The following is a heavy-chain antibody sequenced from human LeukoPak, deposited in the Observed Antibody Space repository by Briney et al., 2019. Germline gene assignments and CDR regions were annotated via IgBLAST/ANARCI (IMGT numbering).Heavy chain of an antibody. Sequence: SVKVSCKASGGTFSSYAISWVRQAPGQGLEWMGRIIPILGIANYAQKFQGRVTITADKSTSTAYMELSSLRPEDTAVYYCARTEDPLITMVRGVHFDYWGQGTLVTVSS. V-gene: IGHV1-69*04. D-gene: IGHD3-10*01. CDR3: ARTEDPLITMVRGVHFDY. CDR2: IIPILGIA. CDR1: GGTFSSYA. J-gene: IGHJ4*02.